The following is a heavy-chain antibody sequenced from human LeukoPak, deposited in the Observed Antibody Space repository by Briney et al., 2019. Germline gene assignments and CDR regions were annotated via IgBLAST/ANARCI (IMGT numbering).Heavy chain of an antibody. CDR2: IKPDGSEK. CDR1: GFTFSSYW. Sequence: AGGSLRLSCAASGFTFSSYWMTWVRQAPGKGLEWVANIKPDGSEKYDVDSLKGRFTISRDNAKNSLYLQMNSLRDEDTAVYFCVRARVDYWGQGTLVTVSS. J-gene: IGHJ4*02. V-gene: IGHV3-7*04. CDR3: VRARVDY.